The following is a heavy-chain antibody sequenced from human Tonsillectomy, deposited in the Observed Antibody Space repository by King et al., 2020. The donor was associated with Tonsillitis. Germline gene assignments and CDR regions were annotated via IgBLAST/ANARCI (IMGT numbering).Heavy chain of an antibody. Sequence: VQLVESGGGLVKPGGCLRLSCAASGFSFSDAWMSWVRQAPEKGREWVGRIKSKTDGGTTDYAAPAKDRFTISRDDTENMLYLQMNSLETEDTAVYYCTTLRKYTNNLYWGFWGQGNLVSVSS. CDR2: IKSKTDGGTT. V-gene: IGHV3-15*01. CDR1: GFSFSDAW. D-gene: IGHD2-8*02. CDR3: TTLRKYTNNLYWGF. J-gene: IGHJ4*02.